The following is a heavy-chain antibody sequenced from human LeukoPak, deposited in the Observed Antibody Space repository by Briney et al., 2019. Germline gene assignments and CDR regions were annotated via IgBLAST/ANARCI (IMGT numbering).Heavy chain of an antibody. V-gene: IGHV1-2*02. Sequence: ASVKVSCKASGYSFIGYHMHWVRQAPGRGPEWMGWTNPNTGGTKYAQKFQGRVITTRDTSISTAYMELSSLRSDDTAVYFCASVEMATIGFEHWGQGTLVTVSS. CDR1: GYSFIGYH. D-gene: IGHD5-12*01. CDR3: ASVEMATIGFEH. CDR2: TNPNTGGT. J-gene: IGHJ4*02.